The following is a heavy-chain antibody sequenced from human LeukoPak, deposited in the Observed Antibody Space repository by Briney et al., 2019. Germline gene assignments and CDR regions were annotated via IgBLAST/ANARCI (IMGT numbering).Heavy chain of an antibody. CDR1: GFTFSSYS. D-gene: IGHD1-26*01. J-gene: IGHJ4*02. Sequence: RAGGSLRLSCAASGFTFSSYSMNWVRQAPGKGLEWVSSITSSSSYIYYADSVKGRFTISRDNAKNSLYLQMNSLRAEDTAVYYCAPSTYSGSPPFDYWGQGTLVTVSS. CDR2: ITSSSSYI. V-gene: IGHV3-21*01. CDR3: APSTYSGSPPFDY.